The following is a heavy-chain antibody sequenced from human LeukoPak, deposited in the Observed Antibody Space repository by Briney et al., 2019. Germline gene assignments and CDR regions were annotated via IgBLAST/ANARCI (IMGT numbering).Heavy chain of an antibody. V-gene: IGHV5-51*01. CDR2: IYPDDSDT. CDR3: ARHHGPYYDILDWFDP. Sequence: GESLKISCKGSGYSFTSYWIGWVRQLPGKGLEWMGIIYPDDSDTRYSPSFQGQVTISADKSISTAYLQWSSLKASDTAMYYCARHHGPYYDILDWFDPWGQGTLVTVSS. CDR1: GYSFTSYW. J-gene: IGHJ5*02. D-gene: IGHD3-9*01.